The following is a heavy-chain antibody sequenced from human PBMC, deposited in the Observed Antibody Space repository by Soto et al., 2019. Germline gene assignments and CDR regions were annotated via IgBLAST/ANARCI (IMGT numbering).Heavy chain of an antibody. J-gene: IGHJ1*01. V-gene: IGHV3-23*01. Sequence: PGGSLRLSCVASGFTFSSYAMSWVRQAPGKGLEWVSAISGSGGSTYYADSVKGRFTISRDNSKNTLYLQMNSLRAEDTAVYYCARDRVESGYPEYFQHWGQGTLVTVSS. D-gene: IGHD3-22*01. CDR2: ISGSGGST. CDR3: ARDRVESGYPEYFQH. CDR1: GFTFSSYA.